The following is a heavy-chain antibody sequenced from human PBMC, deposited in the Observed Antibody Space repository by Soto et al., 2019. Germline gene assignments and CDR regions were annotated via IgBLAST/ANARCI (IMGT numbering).Heavy chain of an antibody. D-gene: IGHD3-3*01. CDR2: IKQDGSEK. V-gene: IGHV3-7*01. J-gene: IGHJ5*02. Sequence: TGGSLRLSCAASGFTFSSYWMSWVRQAPGKGLEWVANIKQDGSEKYYVDSVKGRFTISRDNAKNSLYLQMNSLRAEDTAVYYCARRGEYYDFWSGYSSPLDNWFDPWGQGTLVTVSS. CDR3: ARRGEYYDFWSGYSSPLDNWFDP. CDR1: GFTFSSYW.